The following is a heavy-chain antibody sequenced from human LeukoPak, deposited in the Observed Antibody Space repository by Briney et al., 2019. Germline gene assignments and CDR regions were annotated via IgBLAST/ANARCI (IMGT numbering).Heavy chain of an antibody. V-gene: IGHV3-7*03. CDR1: GFTFSSYW. D-gene: IGHD3-16*01. Sequence: QTGVPLRLSCAASGFTFSSYWMNWARQAPGKGLEWVASINHNGNVNYYVDSVKGRFTISRDNAKNSLYLQMSNLRAEDTAVYFCARGGGLDVWGQGATATVSS. J-gene: IGHJ6*02. CDR3: ARGGGLDV. CDR2: INHNGNVN.